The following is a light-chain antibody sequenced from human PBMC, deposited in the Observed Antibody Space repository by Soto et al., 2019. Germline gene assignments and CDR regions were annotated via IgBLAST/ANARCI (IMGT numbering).Light chain of an antibody. CDR1: QGVKTD. CDR2: GAS. CDR3: QQSLSTLLT. Sequence: DIQMTQSPSSVSASVGDRVTITCRASQGVKTDLGWYQQKPGKAPKVLISGASTLHNGVPSRFSGRGSGTDFTLTISSLQPEDVATYYCQQSLSTLLTFGGGTKVDIK. J-gene: IGKJ4*01. V-gene: IGKV1-39*01.